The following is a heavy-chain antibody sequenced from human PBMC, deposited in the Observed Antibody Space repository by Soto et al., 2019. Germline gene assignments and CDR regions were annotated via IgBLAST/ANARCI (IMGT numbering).Heavy chain of an antibody. CDR1: GASISGFY. Sequence: SETLSLTCTVSGASISGFYWSWIRKSAGKGLEWIGRIYATGTTDYNPSLKSRVMMSVDTSKKQFSLKLRSVTAADTAVYYCVRDGTKNLRDWFDPWGQGISVTVSS. V-gene: IGHV4-4*07. J-gene: IGHJ5*02. CDR2: IYATGTT. D-gene: IGHD1-1*01. CDR3: VRDGTKNLRDWFDP.